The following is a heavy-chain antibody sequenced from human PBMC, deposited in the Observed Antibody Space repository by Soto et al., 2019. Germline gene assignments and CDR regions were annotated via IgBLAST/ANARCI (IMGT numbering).Heavy chain of an antibody. CDR2: INAGNGNT. Sequence: QVQLVQSGAEVKKPGASVKVSCKASGYTFTSYAMHWVRQAPGQRLEWMGWINAGNGNTKYSQKFQGRVTITRDTPAGTAYMELSSLRSEDTAVYYCAREGALGVVAATHWFDPWGQGTLVTVSS. CDR3: AREGALGVVAATHWFDP. CDR1: GYTFTSYA. J-gene: IGHJ5*02. V-gene: IGHV1-3*01. D-gene: IGHD2-15*01.